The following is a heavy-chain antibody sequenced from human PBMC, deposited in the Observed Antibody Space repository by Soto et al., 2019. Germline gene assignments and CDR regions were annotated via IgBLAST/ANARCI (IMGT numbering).Heavy chain of an antibody. CDR1: GGFVSSGSYY. Sequence: QVQLQQWGAGLLKPSETLSLTCAVYGGFVSSGSYYWSWIRQPPEKGLEWIGEMSHSGGTHFNPYLKSRVIISVDPSKTQFSLKLSSVTAADTALYYCARVERGTATTVVDAFDIWGPGTMVTVSS. D-gene: IGHD1-1*01. V-gene: IGHV4-34*01. CDR2: MSHSGGT. CDR3: ARVERGTATTVVDAFDI. J-gene: IGHJ3*02.